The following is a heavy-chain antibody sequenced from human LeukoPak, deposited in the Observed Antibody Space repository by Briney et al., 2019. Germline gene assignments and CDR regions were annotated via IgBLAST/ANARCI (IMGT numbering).Heavy chain of an antibody. J-gene: IGHJ4*02. Sequence: GGSLRLSCAASGFTVSSNYRSWVRQAPGKGLEWVSVIYSGGSTYYADSVKGRFTISRDNSKNTLYLQMNSLRAEDTAVYYCARAGGCSSTSCYTDYWGQGTLVTVSS. CDR1: GFTVSSNY. CDR2: IYSGGST. V-gene: IGHV3-66*01. CDR3: ARAGGCSSTSCYTDY. D-gene: IGHD2-2*01.